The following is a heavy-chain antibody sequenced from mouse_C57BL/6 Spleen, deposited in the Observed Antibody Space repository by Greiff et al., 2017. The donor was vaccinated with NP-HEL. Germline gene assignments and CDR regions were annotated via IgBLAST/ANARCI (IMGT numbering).Heavy chain of an antibody. CDR1: GYTFTSYW. V-gene: IGHV1-52*01. D-gene: IGHD2-1*01. CDR3: ARPYYGNFYYAMDY. CDR2: IDPSDSET. J-gene: IGHJ4*01. Sequence: VKLQQPGAELVRPGSSVKLSCKASGYTFTSYWMHWVKQRPIQGLEWIGNIDPSDSETHYNQKFKDKATLTVDKSSSTAYMQLSSLTSEDSAVYYCARPYYGNFYYAMDYWGQGTSVTVSS.